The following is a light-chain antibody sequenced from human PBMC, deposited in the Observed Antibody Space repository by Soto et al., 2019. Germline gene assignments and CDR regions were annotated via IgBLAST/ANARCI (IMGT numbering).Light chain of an antibody. CDR2: AAS. V-gene: IGKV1-39*01. CDR1: KSIRSW. CDR3: QQSYSTVWT. Sequence: DLQMTQSPSTLSASVGDRVPTTCRASKSIRSWLAWYQQKPGKAPKLLIYAASSLQSGVPSRFSGSGSGTDFTLTISSLQPEDFATYYCQQSYSTVWTFGQGTKVDIK. J-gene: IGKJ1*01.